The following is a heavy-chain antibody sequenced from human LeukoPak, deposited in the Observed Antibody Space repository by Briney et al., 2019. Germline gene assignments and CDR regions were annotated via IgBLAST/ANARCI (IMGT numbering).Heavy chain of an antibody. D-gene: IGHD6-13*01. Sequence: GGPLRLFCAASGFTYSSYPMLGLPEAPGKALEGVSAISGSGGSTYYADSVKGRFTISRDNSKNTLYLQMNSLRAEDTAVYYCAKLAAALDAFDIWGQGTMVTVSS. CDR1: GFTYSSYP. V-gene: IGHV3-23*01. CDR2: ISGSGGST. J-gene: IGHJ3*02. CDR3: AKLAAALDAFDI.